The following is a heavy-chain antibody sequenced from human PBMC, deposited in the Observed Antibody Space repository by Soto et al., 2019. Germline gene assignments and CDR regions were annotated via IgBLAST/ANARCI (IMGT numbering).Heavy chain of an antibody. CDR2: IYYSGST. V-gene: IGHV4-59*01. CDR1: GGSISSYY. Sequence: SETLSLTCTVSGGSISSYYWSWIRQPPGKGLEWIGYIYYSGSTNYNPSLKSRVTISVDTSKNQFSLKLSSVTAADTAVYYCARDRVYSGYDTCGQGTLVTVSS. D-gene: IGHD5-12*01. CDR3: ARDRVYSGYDT. J-gene: IGHJ5*02.